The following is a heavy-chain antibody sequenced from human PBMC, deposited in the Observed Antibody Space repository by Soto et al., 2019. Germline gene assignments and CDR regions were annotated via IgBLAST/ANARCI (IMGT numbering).Heavy chain of an antibody. J-gene: IGHJ4*02. V-gene: IGHV4-39*01. CDR3: AXQVVTASSPIYYFDY. CDR1: GGSISSSIYY. Sequence: PSETLSLTCAVYGGSISSSIYYGGWIRQPPGKGLEWIGSIFYSGSTYYNPSLKSRVTISVDTSKNQFSLKLYSVTAADTAMYYCAXQVVTASSPIYYFDYWGQGTLVTVSS. CDR2: IFYSGST. D-gene: IGHD2-21*02.